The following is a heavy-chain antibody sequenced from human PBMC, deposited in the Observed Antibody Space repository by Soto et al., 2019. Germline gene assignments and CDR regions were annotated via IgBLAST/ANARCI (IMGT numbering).Heavy chain of an antibody. CDR3: AQRVLRSGFGWVTTTAIYFDF. J-gene: IGHJ4*02. Sequence: QITLNESGPAQVKPRQTLTLTCTFSGFSLTTSAVGVGWIRQSQRRAPEWLALIYWYDDKRYSPSLKSRLTITKDASKNQVVLTMADLDPADTATYYCAQRVLRSGFGWVTTTAIYFDFWGQGTQGAVSS. CDR1: GFSLTTSAVG. CDR2: IYWYDDK. V-gene: IGHV2-5*01. D-gene: IGHD3-3*01.